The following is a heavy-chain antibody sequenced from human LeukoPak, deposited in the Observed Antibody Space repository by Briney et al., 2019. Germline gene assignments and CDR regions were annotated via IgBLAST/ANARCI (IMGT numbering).Heavy chain of an antibody. D-gene: IGHD3-22*01. V-gene: IGHV3-11*06. CDR2: IRRGSDDK. J-gene: IGHJ4*02. Sequence: GGSLRLSCAGSGFTFSDYYMAWIRQTPGKGLQRVSYIRRGSDDKFYSDSVKGRFTISRDNAKNTLYLQMNSLRAEDTAVYYCAREYYDSSGLRIDYWGQGTLVTVSS. CDR1: GFTFSDYY. CDR3: AREYYDSSGLRIDY.